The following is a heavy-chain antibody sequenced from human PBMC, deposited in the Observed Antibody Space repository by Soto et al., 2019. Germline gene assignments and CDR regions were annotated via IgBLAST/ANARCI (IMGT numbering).Heavy chain of an antibody. CDR3: AKEMVYARYALL. V-gene: IGHV3-23*01. Sequence: EVQLLESGGGLVQPGGSLRLSCAASGFTFSSYAMSWVRQAPGKGLEWVSAISGSGGSTYYADSVKGRFTISRDNSKHTLYLQMNSLRAEATAVYYCAKEMVYARYALLWGQGTLVTVSS. CDR2: ISGSGGST. D-gene: IGHD2-8*01. J-gene: IGHJ4*02. CDR1: GFTFSSYA.